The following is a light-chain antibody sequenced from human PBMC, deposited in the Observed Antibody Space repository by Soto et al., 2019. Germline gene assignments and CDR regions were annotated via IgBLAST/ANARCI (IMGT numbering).Light chain of an antibody. CDR1: SSNIGSNY. Sequence: QSVLTQPSSASGTPGQRVTISCSGSSSNIGSNYVYWYQQLPGTAPKLLIYSNNQRPSGVPDRFSGSKSGTSASLAISGLRSEDEADYYCAAWDDSLSGPWVFGGGTKVTVL. V-gene: IGLV1-47*02. CDR3: AAWDDSLSGPWV. CDR2: SNN. J-gene: IGLJ3*02.